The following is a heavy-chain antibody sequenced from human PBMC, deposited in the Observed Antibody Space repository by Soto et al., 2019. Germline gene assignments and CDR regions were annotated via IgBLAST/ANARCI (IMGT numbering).Heavy chain of an antibody. J-gene: IGHJ5*02. CDR3: VNDFWSGPYNWFEP. V-gene: IGHV4-39*01. Sequence: SETLSLTCTVSGGSISSSSYYWGWIRQPPGKGLEWIGSIYYSGSTYYNPSLKSRVTISVDTSKNQFSLKLSSVTAADTAVYYCVNDFWSGPYNWFEPWGQGTLVTVSS. D-gene: IGHD3-3*01. CDR1: GGSISSSSYY. CDR2: IYYSGST.